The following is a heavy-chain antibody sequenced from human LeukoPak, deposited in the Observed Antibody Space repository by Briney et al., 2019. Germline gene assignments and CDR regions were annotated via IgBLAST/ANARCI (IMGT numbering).Heavy chain of an antibody. CDR1: GFTFSGYG. V-gene: IGHV3-23*01. J-gene: IGHJ4*02. CDR3: AKDSAFYASGSRFDY. D-gene: IGHD3-10*01. CDR2: ITKSGGNT. Sequence: AGGSLRLSCAASGFTFSGYGMSWVRQAPGKGLEWVSAITKSGGNTFHADSVKARFTISRDNSKNTLYLQMNSLRAEDTAVYYCAKDSAFYASGSRFDYWGQGTLVTVSS.